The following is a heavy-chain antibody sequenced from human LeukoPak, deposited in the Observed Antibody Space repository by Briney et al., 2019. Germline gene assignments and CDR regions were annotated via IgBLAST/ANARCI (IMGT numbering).Heavy chain of an antibody. D-gene: IGHD3-10*01. CDR3: ARVPSYGSGSYYNY. V-gene: IGHV1-3*01. CDR2: INAGNGNT. CDR1: GYTFTNYA. Sequence: ASVKVSCKASGYTFTNYAMHWVRQAPGQRLEWMGWINAGNGNTKYSQKFQGRVTITRDTSASTAYMELSSLRSEDTAVYYCARVPSYGSGSYYNYWGQGTLVTVSS. J-gene: IGHJ4*02.